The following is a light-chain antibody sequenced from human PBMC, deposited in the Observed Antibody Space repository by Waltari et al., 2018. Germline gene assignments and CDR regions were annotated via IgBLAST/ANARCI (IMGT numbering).Light chain of an antibody. CDR3: QQSNSFPWT. J-gene: IGKJ1*01. V-gene: IGKV1-12*01. CDR2: AAS. Sequence: DIQMTQSPSSVSASVGDRVTISCRASQDIRKWLAWYQQKPGKAPKLLIYAASSLQSGVPSRFSGSGSGTDFTLTINSLQPEDFAIYYCQQSNSFPWTFGHGTKVEIK. CDR1: QDIRKW.